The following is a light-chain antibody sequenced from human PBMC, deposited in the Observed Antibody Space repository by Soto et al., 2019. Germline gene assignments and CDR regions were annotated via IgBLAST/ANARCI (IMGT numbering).Light chain of an antibody. CDR2: GAY. V-gene: IGKV1-39*01. CDR3: QQSYSTPLT. Sequence: DIQMTQSPSSLSASVGDRVTITCRASQSIRSYLNWYQQKPGKVPNLLMYGAYNLRSGVPSRFSGSGSGTDFTLTISSLQPEDFATYYCQQSYSTPLTFGGGTKVEIK. CDR1: QSIRSY. J-gene: IGKJ4*01.